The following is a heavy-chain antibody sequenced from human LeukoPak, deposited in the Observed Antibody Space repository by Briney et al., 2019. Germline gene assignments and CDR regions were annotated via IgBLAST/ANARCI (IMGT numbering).Heavy chain of an antibody. CDR1: GGSVNSYY. Sequence: SETLSLTCTVSGGSVNSYYLRWIRQPAGKTPEWIGRIYDGGSTNYNPSLKSRVTMSVDTSKNQISLKLKSVTAADTAVYYYARDSGTSGEVKFDPWGQGALVTVSS. V-gene: IGHV4-4*07. CDR3: ARDSGTSGEVKFDP. J-gene: IGHJ5*02. D-gene: IGHD3-10*01. CDR2: IYDGGST.